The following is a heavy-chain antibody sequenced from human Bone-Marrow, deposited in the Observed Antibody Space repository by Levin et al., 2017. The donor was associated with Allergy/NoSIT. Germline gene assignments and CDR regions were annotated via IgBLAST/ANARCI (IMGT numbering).Heavy chain of an antibody. CDR1: GFTFSSYW. CDR2: IKQDGSEK. V-gene: IGHV3-7*01. Sequence: GESLKISCAASGFTFSSYWMSWVRQAPGKGLEWVANIKQDGSEKYYVDSVKGRFTISRDNAKNSLYLQMNSLRAEDTAVYYCARGDIRTDSAHTPFDYWGQGALVTVSS. J-gene: IGHJ4*02. D-gene: IGHD3-9*01. CDR3: ARGDIRTDSAHTPFDY.